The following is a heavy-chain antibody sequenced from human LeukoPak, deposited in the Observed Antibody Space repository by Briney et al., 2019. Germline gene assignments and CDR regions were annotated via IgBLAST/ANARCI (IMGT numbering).Heavy chain of an antibody. D-gene: IGHD3-22*01. CDR1: GLTFSSYG. Sequence: GESLKISCAASGLTFSSYGMHWVRQAPGKGVEWVAVIWYDGSNQYYADSVKGRFTISRDNSKNTLYLQMNSLRAEDTAVYYCAKGAYYSDSSGYLGLDYWGQGTLVTVSS. J-gene: IGHJ4*02. CDR3: AKGAYYSDSSGYLGLDY. V-gene: IGHV3-33*06. CDR2: IWYDGSNQ.